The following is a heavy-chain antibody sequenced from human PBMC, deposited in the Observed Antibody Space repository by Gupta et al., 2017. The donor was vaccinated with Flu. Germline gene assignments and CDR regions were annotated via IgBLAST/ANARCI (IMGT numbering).Heavy chain of an antibody. CDR1: GSTFNAHS. V-gene: IGHV1-2*02. CDR2: INPNSGGT. CDR3: VRDGEFVVLSSSEPTSPSVPWPAAYGMDV. D-gene: IGHD1-26*01. J-gene: IGHJ6*02. Sequence: QVKLLQSGAEVRKPGDSVKVSCKASGSTFNAHSLHCVRQAPGQGLAWMGWINPNSGGTNYGQRFQGSVTLTRDTSITTAYMELTRLRSDDTAVYYCVRDGEFVVLSSSEPTSPSVPWPAAYGMDVWGQGTTVTVSS.